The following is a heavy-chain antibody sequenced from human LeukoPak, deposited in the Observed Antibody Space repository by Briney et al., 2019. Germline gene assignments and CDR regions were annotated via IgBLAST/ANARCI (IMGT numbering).Heavy chain of an antibody. CDR1: GGSISSGGYY. Sequence: SETLSLTCTVSGGSISSGGYYWSWIRQHPGKGLEWIGYIYYSGSTYYNPSLKSRVTISVDTSKIQFSLKLSSVTAADTAVYYCARVYCSSTSCHAYDAFDIWGQGTMVTVSS. D-gene: IGHD2-2*01. CDR3: ARVYCSSTSCHAYDAFDI. J-gene: IGHJ3*02. CDR2: IYYSGST. V-gene: IGHV4-31*03.